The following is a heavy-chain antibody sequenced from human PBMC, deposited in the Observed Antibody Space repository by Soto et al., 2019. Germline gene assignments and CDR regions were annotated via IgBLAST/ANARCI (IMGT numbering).Heavy chain of an antibody. V-gene: IGHV4-4*07. CDR1: GGSISSYY. D-gene: IGHD3-22*01. CDR3: ARDRNACSGYYNNWFDL. Sequence: SENLSLTCTVSGGSISSYYWSWIRQPAGKGLEWIGRIYTSGSTNYNPSLKSRVTMSVDTSKNQFSLKLSSVTAADTAVYYCARDRNACSGYYNNWFDLWGQGSLGTVSA. J-gene: IGHJ5*02. CDR2: IYTSGST.